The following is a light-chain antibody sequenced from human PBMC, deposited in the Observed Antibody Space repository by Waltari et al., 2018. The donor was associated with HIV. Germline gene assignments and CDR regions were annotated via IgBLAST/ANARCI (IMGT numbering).Light chain of an antibody. CDR3: SSYTSSYTVI. CDR2: DVS. CDR1: RSDVGGYNS. Sequence: QSALTQPASVSGSPGQSITISCSGSRSDVGGYNSVPWYQQHPGKAPKLMIYDVSDRPSGVSNRFSGSKSDNTASLTISGLQTEDEADYYCSSYTSSYTVIFGGGTKLTVL. V-gene: IGLV2-14*01. J-gene: IGLJ2*01.